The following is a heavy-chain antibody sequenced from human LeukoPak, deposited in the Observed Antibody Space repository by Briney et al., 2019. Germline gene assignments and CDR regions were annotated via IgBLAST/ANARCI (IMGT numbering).Heavy chain of an antibody. D-gene: IGHD3-22*01. CDR1: GGSLTNYY. V-gene: IGHV4-59*01. Sequence: PSETLSLTCAVFGGSLTNYYWSWIRQPPGKGLEWIGHIFYSGSTNYNPSLKSRVTMSVDTSKNQFSLKLSSVTAADTAVYYCARVAYYYDSAGLYLNYFYGMDVWGQGTTVTVSS. CDR2: IFYSGST. J-gene: IGHJ6*02. CDR3: ARVAYYYDSAGLYLNYFYGMDV.